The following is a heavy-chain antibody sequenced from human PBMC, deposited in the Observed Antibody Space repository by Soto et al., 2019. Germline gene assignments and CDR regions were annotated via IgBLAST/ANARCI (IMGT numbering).Heavy chain of an antibody. J-gene: IGHJ3*01. CDR3: ARLPLSFGLDAFDF. V-gene: IGHV3-23*01. CDR2: ISGFSAGSAST. D-gene: IGHD3-10*01. Sequence: EVQLLESGGGLVQPGGSLRLSCAASGFTFNSYAMHWVRQAPGKGLEWVSGISGFSAGSASTYFADSVKGRFIISRDNSNNTQHLQINNPRAEDTALYYCARLPLSFGLDAFDFWGHRTLVTVSS. CDR1: GFTFNSYA.